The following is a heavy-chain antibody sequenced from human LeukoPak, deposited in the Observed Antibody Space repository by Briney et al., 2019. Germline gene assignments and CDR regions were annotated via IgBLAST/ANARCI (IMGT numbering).Heavy chain of an antibody. Sequence: SETLSLTCTVSGYSISSGYYWSWVRQPAGKGLEWIGRIYTSGSTNYNPSLKSRVTMSVDTSKNQFSLKLSYVTAADTAVYYCARVDVFGVVSSDYYYYYMDVWGKGTTVTVSS. CDR1: GYSISSGYY. D-gene: IGHD3-3*01. V-gene: IGHV4-4*07. J-gene: IGHJ6*03. CDR2: IYTSGST. CDR3: ARVDVFGVVSSDYYYYYMDV.